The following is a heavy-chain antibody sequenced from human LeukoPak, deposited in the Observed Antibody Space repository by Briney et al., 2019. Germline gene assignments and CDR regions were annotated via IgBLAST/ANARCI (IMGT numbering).Heavy chain of an antibody. CDR2: IYFTGST. CDR3: ARDYHYVPDF. D-gene: IGHD3-16*01. V-gene: IGHV4-59*01. Sequence: PSETLSLTCTVSGGSISTYYWSWIRQPPGKGLEWIGYIYFTGSTNYNPSLKSRVTISVDTSKNQFSLTLISVTAADTAVYYCARDYHYVPDFWGQGTLVTVSS. CDR1: GGSISTYY. J-gene: IGHJ4*02.